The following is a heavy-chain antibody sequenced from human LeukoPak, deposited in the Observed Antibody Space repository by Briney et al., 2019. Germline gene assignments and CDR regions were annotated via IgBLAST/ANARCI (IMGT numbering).Heavy chain of an antibody. Sequence: PRGSLRLSCAVSGITLSNYGMSWVRQAPGKGLEWVAGISDRGGTTKYADSVKGRFTISRDNPKNTLYLQMNSLRVEDTAVYFCAKRGVVIRVILVGFHKEAYYFDSWGQGALVTVSS. D-gene: IGHD3-22*01. CDR2: ISDRGGTT. J-gene: IGHJ4*02. CDR3: AKRGVVIRVILVGFHKEAYYFDS. V-gene: IGHV3-23*01. CDR1: GITLSNYG.